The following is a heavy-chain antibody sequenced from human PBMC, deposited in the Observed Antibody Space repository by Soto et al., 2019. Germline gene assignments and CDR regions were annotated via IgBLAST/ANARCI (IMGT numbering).Heavy chain of an antibody. D-gene: IGHD6-19*01. CDR1: GGTFSSYA. Sequence: QVQLVQSGAEVKKPGSSVKVSCKASGGTFSSYAISWVRQAPGQGLEWMGGIIPIFGTANYAQKFQGRVTITADESTSTAYMELSSLRSEDTAVYYCARGIAPEAVADPLGMDVWGQGTTVTVSS. J-gene: IGHJ6*02. CDR2: IIPIFGTA. CDR3: ARGIAPEAVADPLGMDV. V-gene: IGHV1-69*01.